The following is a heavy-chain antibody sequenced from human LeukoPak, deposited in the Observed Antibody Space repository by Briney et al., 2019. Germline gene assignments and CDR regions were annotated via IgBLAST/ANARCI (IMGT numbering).Heavy chain of an antibody. CDR3: ASEYSSSSVHYYYMDV. CDR2: INPNSGGT. CDR1: GYTFTNYG. V-gene: IGHV1-2*02. Sequence: ASVKVSCKASGYTFTNYGISWVRQAPGQGLEWMGWINPNSGGTNYAQKFQGRVTMTRDTSISTAYMELSRLRSDDTAVYYCASEYSSSSVHYYYMDVWGKGTTVTVSS. D-gene: IGHD6-6*01. J-gene: IGHJ6*03.